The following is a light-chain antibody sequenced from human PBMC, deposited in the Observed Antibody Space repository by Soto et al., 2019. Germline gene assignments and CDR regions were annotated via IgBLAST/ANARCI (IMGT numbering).Light chain of an antibody. CDR2: RSN. CDR1: SSNIGSND. CDR3: ASWDYSLSVVL. V-gene: IGLV1-47*01. Sequence: QAVVTQPTSASGTPGQRVTISCSGSSSNIGSNDAFWYQQLPGTAPKLLIYRSNQRPSGVTDRFSGSKSGTSASLAISGLRYEDEADYYCASWDYSLSVVLFGGGTKLTVL. J-gene: IGLJ2*01.